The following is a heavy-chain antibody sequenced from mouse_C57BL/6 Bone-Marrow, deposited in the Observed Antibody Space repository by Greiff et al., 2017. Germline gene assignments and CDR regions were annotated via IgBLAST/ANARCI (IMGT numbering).Heavy chain of an antibody. D-gene: IGHD1-1*01. J-gene: IGHJ1*03. CDR2: ISSGSSTT. V-gene: IGHV5-17*01. CDR3: ASITTVVSHGWYFDV. Sequence: EVKVVESGGGLVKPGGSLKLSCAASGFTFSDYGMHWVRQAPEKGLEWVAYISSGSSTTYYAETVKGRFTISRDNAKNTLFLQMTSLRSEDTAMYYCASITTVVSHGWYFDVWGTGTTVTVSS. CDR1: GFTFSDYG.